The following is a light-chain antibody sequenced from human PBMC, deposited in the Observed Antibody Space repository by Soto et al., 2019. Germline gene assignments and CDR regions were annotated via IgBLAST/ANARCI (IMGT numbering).Light chain of an antibody. CDR1: SSDVGGYNY. CDR3: GSYAGSYTYV. J-gene: IGLJ1*01. V-gene: IGLV2-11*01. CDR2: DVS. Sequence: QSALTQPRSVSGSPGQSVTISCTGTSSDVGGYNYVSWYQQHPGKAPKLMIYDVSKRPSGVPDRFSGSKSGNTASLTISGLQAEDEADYDCGSYAGSYTYVFGTGTKLTVL.